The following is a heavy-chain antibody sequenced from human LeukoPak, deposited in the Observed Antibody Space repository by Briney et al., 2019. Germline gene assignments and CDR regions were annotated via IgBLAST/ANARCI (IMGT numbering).Heavy chain of an antibody. J-gene: IGHJ4*02. CDR2: ISAYNGNT. CDR1: GYTFTSYG. D-gene: IGHD3-10*01. CDR3: ARVESVVGFGELSISPLGY. Sequence: ASVKVSCKASGYTFTSYGISWVRQAPGQGLERMGWISAYNGNTNYAQKLQGRVTMTTDTSTSTAYMELRSLRSDDTAVYYCARVESVVGFGELSISPLGYWGQGTLVTVSS. V-gene: IGHV1-18*01.